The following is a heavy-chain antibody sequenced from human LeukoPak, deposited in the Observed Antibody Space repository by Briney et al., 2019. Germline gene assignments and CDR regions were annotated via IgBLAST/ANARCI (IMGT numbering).Heavy chain of an antibody. CDR3: AKVYQYSRNHFDY. Sequence: PSETLSLTCTVSGYSISSGYYWGWIRQPPGKGLEWIGSIYHSGSTYYNPSLKSRVTISVDTSKNQFSLKLSSVTAADTAVYYCAKVYQYSRNHFDYWGQGTLVTVSS. J-gene: IGHJ4*02. V-gene: IGHV4-38-2*02. D-gene: IGHD4-11*01. CDR1: GYSISSGYY. CDR2: IYHSGST.